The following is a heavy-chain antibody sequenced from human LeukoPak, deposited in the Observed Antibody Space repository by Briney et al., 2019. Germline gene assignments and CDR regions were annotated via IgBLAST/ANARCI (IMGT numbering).Heavy chain of an antibody. CDR3: ARRLATTGRYYFDY. Sequence: SETLSLTCTVSGYSISSGYYWGWIRQPPGKGLEWIGSIYHSGSTYYNPSLKSQVTISVDTSKNQFSLKLSSVTAADTALYYCARRLATTGRYYFDYWGQGALVTVSS. D-gene: IGHD1-1*01. CDR1: GYSISSGYY. V-gene: IGHV4-38-2*02. J-gene: IGHJ4*02. CDR2: IYHSGST.